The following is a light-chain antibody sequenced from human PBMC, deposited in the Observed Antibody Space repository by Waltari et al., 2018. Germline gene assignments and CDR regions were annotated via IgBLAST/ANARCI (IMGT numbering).Light chain of an antibody. J-gene: IGLJ2*01. Sequence: QSALTQPASVSGSVGQSISISCTGSNNDIGAHNLVSWYQQYPGKPPKLVIYEASNRPSGVSNRFSASKSGTTASLTISGLQAEDEAEYFCSSYATRYMVLFGGGTRVTVL. CDR2: EAS. V-gene: IGLV2-14*01. CDR3: SSYATRYMVL. CDR1: NNDIGAHNL.